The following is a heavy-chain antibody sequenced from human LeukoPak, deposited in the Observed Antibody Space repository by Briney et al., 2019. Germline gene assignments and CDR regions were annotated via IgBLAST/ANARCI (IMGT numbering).Heavy chain of an antibody. D-gene: IGHD3-9*01. V-gene: IGHV1-69*01. J-gene: IGHJ4*02. Sequence: SVKVSCKASGGTFSSYAISWVRQAPGQGLEWMGGIIPIFGTANYAQKLQGRVTITADESTSTAYMELSSLRSEDTAVYYCARARRVRYFDWLFWFDYWGQGTLVTVSS. CDR2: IIPIFGTA. CDR3: ARARRVRYFDWLFWFDY. CDR1: GGTFSSYA.